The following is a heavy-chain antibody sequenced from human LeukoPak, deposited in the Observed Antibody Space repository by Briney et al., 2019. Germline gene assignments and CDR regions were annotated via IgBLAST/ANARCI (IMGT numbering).Heavy chain of an antibody. D-gene: IGHD6-19*01. J-gene: IGHJ4*02. CDR3: ARFSSGWNYYYYFDY. CDR1: GFTFSNYS. V-gene: IGHV3-21*01. Sequence: PGGSLRLSCAASGFTFSNYSMDWVRQAPGKGLEWLSSISSRGTYIYYADSMKGRFTISRDNAKNSLYLQVNSLRAEDTAVYYCARFSSGWNYYYYFDYWGQGTLVTVSS. CDR2: ISSRGTYI.